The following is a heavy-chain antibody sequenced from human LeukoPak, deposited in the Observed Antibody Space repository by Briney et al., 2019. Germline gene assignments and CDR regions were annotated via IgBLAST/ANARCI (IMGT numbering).Heavy chain of an antibody. Sequence: SETLSLTCTVSGGSISSSSYYWGWIRQPPGKGLEWIGYIYYSGSTNYNPSLKSRVTISVDTSKNQFSLKLSSVTAADTAVYYCAREMKGGYSYGRYNWFDPWGQGTLVTVSS. D-gene: IGHD5-18*01. J-gene: IGHJ5*02. V-gene: IGHV4-39*02. CDR3: AREMKGGYSYGRYNWFDP. CDR1: GGSISSSSYY. CDR2: IYYSGST.